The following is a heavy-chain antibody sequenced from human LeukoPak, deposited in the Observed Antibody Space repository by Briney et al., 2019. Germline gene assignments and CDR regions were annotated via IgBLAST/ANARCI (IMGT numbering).Heavy chain of an antibody. CDR1: GFTFSSYA. Sequence: GGSLRLSCAASGFTFSSYAMSWVRQAPGKGLEWVSAISGSGGSTYYADSVKGRSTISRDNSKNTLYLQMNSLRAEDTAVYCCARVVVAATQHFDYWGQGTLVTVSS. CDR2: ISGSGGST. D-gene: IGHD2-15*01. CDR3: ARVVVAATQHFDY. J-gene: IGHJ4*02. V-gene: IGHV3-23*01.